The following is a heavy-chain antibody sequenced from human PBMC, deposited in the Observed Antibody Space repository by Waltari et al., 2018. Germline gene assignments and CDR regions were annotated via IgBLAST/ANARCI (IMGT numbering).Heavy chain of an antibody. CDR1: GGTFISYA. CDR2: IIPIFGTA. Sequence: QVQLVQSGAEVKKPGSSVKVSFKASGGTFISYAISWVRQAPGQGLEWMGGIIPIFGTANYAQKFQGRVTITADESTSTAYMELSSLRSEDTAVYYCARGKDIVVVPAAPYNWFDPWGQGTLVTVSS. D-gene: IGHD2-2*01. CDR3: ARGKDIVVVPAAPYNWFDP. J-gene: IGHJ5*02. V-gene: IGHV1-69*01.